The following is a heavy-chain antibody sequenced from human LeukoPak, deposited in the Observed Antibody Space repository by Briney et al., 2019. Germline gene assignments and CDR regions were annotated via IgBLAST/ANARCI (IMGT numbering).Heavy chain of an antibody. V-gene: IGHV4-34*09. Sequence: SETLSLTCAVYGGSFSGYYWSWIRQPPGKGLEWIGYIYYSGSTYYNPSLKSRVTISVDTSKNQFSLKLSSVTAADTAVYYCARDDYVWGSYRPDDAFDIWGQGTMVTVSS. D-gene: IGHD3-16*02. CDR3: ARDDYVWGSYRPDDAFDI. CDR1: GGSFSGYY. J-gene: IGHJ3*02. CDR2: IYYSGST.